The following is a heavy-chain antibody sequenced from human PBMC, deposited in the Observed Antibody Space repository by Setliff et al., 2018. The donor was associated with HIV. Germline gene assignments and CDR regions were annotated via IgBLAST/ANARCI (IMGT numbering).Heavy chain of an antibody. V-gene: IGHV1-2*02. D-gene: IGHD4-17*01. Sequence: ASVKVSCKASGCSFTAYHMHWVRQAPGQGLEWMGWINPNSGGTNYAQKFQGRVTMTRDTSIITAYMELSSLTSADTAVYYCARDTVKATFSDYWGQGTLVTVSS. J-gene: IGHJ4*02. CDR2: INPNSGGT. CDR3: ARDTVKATFSDY. CDR1: GCSFTAYH.